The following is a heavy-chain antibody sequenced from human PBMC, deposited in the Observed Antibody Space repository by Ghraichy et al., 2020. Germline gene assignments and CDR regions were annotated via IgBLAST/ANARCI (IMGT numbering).Heavy chain of an antibody. CDR3: ARDGTTILVVPAAIMGHYYYGIDV. D-gene: IGHD2-2*02. CDR2: ISSSSSYI. V-gene: IGHV3-21*01. Sequence: LSLTCAASGFTFSSYSMNWVRQAPGKGLEWVSSISSSSSYIYYADSVKGRFTISRDNAKNSLYLQMNSLRAEDTAVYYCARDGTTILVVPAAIMGHYYYGIDVWGQGTTVTVSS. CDR1: GFTFSSYS. J-gene: IGHJ6*02.